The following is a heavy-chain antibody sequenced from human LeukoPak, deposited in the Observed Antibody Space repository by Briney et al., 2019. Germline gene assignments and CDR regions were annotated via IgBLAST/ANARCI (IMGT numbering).Heavy chain of an antibody. J-gene: IGHJ3*02. Sequence: GGSLSLSCAASGFTFISYGMHWVRKAPGKGLEWVAIIWNDGSNKYYADSVKGRFTISRDNSKNTLYLQMNSLRAEDAAVYYCARDEVRLGESNDAFDIWGQGTMVTVSS. CDR1: GFTFISYG. V-gene: IGHV3-33*01. CDR3: ARDEVRLGESNDAFDI. D-gene: IGHD3-16*01. CDR2: IWNDGSNK.